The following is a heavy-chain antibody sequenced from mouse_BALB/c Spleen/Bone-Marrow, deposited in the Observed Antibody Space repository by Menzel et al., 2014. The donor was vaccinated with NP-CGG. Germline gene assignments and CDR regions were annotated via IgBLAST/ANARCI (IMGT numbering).Heavy chain of an antibody. V-gene: IGHV5-6*01. CDR1: GFTFSSYG. D-gene: IGHD4-1*02. J-gene: IGHJ3*01. Sequence: EVKLVESGGDLVKPGGSLKLSCAASGFTFSSYGMSWVRQTPDKRLEWVATINNGGTYTYYPDSVKGRFTISRDNAKNTLYRQMSSLKSEDTAMYYCALNWDSAYWGQGTLVTVSA. CDR2: INNGGTYT. CDR3: ALNWDSAY.